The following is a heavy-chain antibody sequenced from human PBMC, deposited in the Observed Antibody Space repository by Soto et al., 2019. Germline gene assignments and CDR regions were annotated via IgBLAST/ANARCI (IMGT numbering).Heavy chain of an antibody. D-gene: IGHD6-13*01. Sequence: QVQLVQSGAEVKKPGSSVKVSCKASGGTFSSYTISWVRQAPGQGLEWMGRIIPILGIANYAQKFQGRVTITADKSTSTAYMELSSLRSEDTAVYYCARDVHSSSWYWAGGYYYSYMDVWGKGTAVTVSS. J-gene: IGHJ6*03. CDR2: IIPILGIA. V-gene: IGHV1-69*08. CDR1: GGTFSSYT. CDR3: ARDVHSSSWYWAGGYYYSYMDV.